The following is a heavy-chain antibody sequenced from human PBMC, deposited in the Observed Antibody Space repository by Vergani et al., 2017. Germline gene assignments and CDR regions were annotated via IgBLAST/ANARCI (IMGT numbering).Heavy chain of an antibody. CDR3: ANEETDYYDSSGYSNDY. V-gene: IGHV3-23*01. CDR1: GFTFSSYA. Sequence: EVQLLESGGGLVQPGGSLRLSCAASGFTFSSYAMSWVRQAPGKGLEWVSAISGSGGSTYYADSVKGRFTISRDNSKNTLYLQMNSLRAEDTAVYYCANEETDYYDSSGYSNDYWGQGTLVTVSS. CDR2: ISGSGGST. J-gene: IGHJ4*02. D-gene: IGHD3-22*01.